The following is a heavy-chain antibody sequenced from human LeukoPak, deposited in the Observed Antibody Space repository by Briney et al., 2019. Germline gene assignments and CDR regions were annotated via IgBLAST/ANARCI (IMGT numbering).Heavy chain of an antibody. V-gene: IGHV3-64*01. CDR1: GFTFSSYA. J-gene: IGHJ4*02. Sequence: PGGSLRLSCAASGFTFSSYAMHWVRQAPGKGLEYVSAISSNGGSTYYANSVKGRFTISRDNSKNTLYLQMGSLRAEDMAVYYCAKEKTVTSTPFDYWGQGTLVTVSS. CDR2: ISSNGGST. D-gene: IGHD4-11*01. CDR3: AKEKTVTSTPFDY.